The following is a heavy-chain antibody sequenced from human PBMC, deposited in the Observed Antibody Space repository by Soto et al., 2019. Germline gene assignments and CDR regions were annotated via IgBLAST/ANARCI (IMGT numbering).Heavy chain of an antibody. J-gene: IGHJ1*01. V-gene: IGHV4-34*01. D-gene: IGHD3-10*01. CDR2: INHSGST. CDR1: GGSFSGYY. CDR3: ARGYYGSGSYLVYFQH. Sequence: SETLSLTCAVYGGSFSGYYWSWIRQPPGKGLEWIGEINHSGSTNYNPSLKSRVTISVDTSKNQFSLKLSSVTAADTAAYYCARGYYGSGSYLVYFQHWGQGTLVTVSS.